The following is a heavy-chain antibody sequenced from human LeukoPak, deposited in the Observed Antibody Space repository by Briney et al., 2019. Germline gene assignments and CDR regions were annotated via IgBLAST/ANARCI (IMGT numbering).Heavy chain of an antibody. CDR3: ARAFTSTGYYYVEY. CDR2: IWYDGNNK. V-gene: IGHV3-33*01. CDR1: GFTFSSFG. J-gene: IGHJ4*02. Sequence: GGSLRLSCAASGFTFSSFGMHWVRQAPGKGLEWVAVIWYDGNNKYYADSVKGRFTISRDNSKNTLYLQMSSLRAEDTAVYYCARAFTSTGYYYVEYWGQGTLVTVPS. D-gene: IGHD3-22*01.